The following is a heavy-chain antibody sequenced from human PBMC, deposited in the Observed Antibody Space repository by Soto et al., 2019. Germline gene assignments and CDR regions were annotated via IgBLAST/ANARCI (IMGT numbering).Heavy chain of an antibody. CDR1: GGTFSNFV. CDR2: NIPIFGTA. D-gene: IGHD2-21*01. J-gene: IGHJ4*02. CDR3: ARAPILVGETTYENYFDY. Sequence: QVQLVQSGAEEKKPGSSVKVSCKASGGTFSNFVIRWVRQAPGQGLEWMGGNIPIFGTANYAQKFQGRVTIIADESTGTTYMELTSRRSEDTAVYYCARAPILVGETTYENYFDYWGQGTLVTVSS. V-gene: IGHV1-69*01.